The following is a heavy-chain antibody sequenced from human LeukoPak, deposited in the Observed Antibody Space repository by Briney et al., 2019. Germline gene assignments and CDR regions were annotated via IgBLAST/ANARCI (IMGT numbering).Heavy chain of an antibody. V-gene: IGHV3-21*01. CDR1: GFTFSSYS. J-gene: IGHJ4*02. D-gene: IGHD3-3*01. CDR2: ISSSSSYI. Sequence: GGSLRLSCAASGFTFSSYSMNWVRQAPGKGLEWVSSISSSSSYIYYADSVKGRFTISRDNAKNSLYLQMNSLRAEDTALYYWVSGTVTIFGVVIIQRFDYWGQGTLVSVCS. CDR3: VSGTVTIFGVVIIQRFDY.